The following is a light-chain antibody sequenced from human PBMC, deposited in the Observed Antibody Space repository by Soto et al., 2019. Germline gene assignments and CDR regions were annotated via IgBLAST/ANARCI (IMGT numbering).Light chain of an antibody. Sequence: EIGMTQSPATLSVSPGERATLSCRASQSININLAWYQQKPGQAPRLFIYGASTRATAIPPRFSGSGSGTEFTLTISSLQSEDFAVYYCQQYDNWPITFGQGTRLEIK. CDR3: QQYDNWPIT. V-gene: IGKV3-15*01. CDR1: QSININ. J-gene: IGKJ5*01. CDR2: GAS.